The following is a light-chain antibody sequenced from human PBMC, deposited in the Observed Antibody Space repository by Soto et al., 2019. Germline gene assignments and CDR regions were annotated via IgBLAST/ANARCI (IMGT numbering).Light chain of an antibody. CDR3: QQYKAYPIT. CDR2: AAS. CDR1: EAINKN. J-gene: IGKJ5*01. V-gene: IGKV1-16*01. Sequence: DLQMTQSPSSLSASVGDRVSFTCRASEAINKNLVWFQQKPGDAPKSLVYAASSLQSGVPSRFSGSGSGTDYTLTISSLQPEDFATYYCQQYKAYPITFGQGTRLEIK.